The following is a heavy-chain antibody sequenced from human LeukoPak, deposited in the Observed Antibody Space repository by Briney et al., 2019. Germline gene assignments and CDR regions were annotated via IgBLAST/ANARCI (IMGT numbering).Heavy chain of an antibody. CDR2: IHHSGSI. D-gene: IGHD3-10*01. CDR3: ARGGDRSFDY. V-gene: IGHV4-4*02. J-gene: IGHJ4*02. Sequence: SGTLSLTCAVSGVSISSNLWWTWVRQPPGKGLEWIAEIHHSGSINYNPSLKSRVTISVDKAKNQFSLNLNSVTAADTAVYYCARGGDRSFDYWGEGTLVTVSS. CDR1: GVSISSNLW.